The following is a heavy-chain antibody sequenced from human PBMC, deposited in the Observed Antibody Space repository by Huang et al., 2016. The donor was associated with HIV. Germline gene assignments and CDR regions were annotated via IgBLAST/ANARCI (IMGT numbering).Heavy chain of an antibody. D-gene: IGHD3-10*01. Sequence: QVQLQESGPGLVKPSETLSLTCTVSGGSISSYYWSWIRQPAGKGLEWIGRIYTSGSTNHNPTRKSRFTMSVDTSKNQFSLKLSSVTAADTAVYYCARGGELLWFGEPGGWFDPWGQGTLVTVSS. CDR3: ARGGELLWFGEPGGWFDP. CDR2: IYTSGST. J-gene: IGHJ5*02. CDR1: GGSISSYY. V-gene: IGHV4-4*07.